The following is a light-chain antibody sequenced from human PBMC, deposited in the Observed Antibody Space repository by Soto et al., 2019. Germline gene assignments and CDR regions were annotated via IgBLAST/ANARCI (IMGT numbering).Light chain of an antibody. CDR2: GHN. J-gene: IGLJ3*02. CDR1: ASNIGAGYE. Sequence: QSLLTQTPSVSGAPGQRVTISCTGNASNIGAGYEVHWYQQPPGKAPKLLISGHNIRPSGVPDRFFGSKSGTSASLAINGLQAEDEADYYCQSYDISLSGSGVFGGGTKVTVL. CDR3: QSYDISLSGSGV. V-gene: IGLV1-40*01.